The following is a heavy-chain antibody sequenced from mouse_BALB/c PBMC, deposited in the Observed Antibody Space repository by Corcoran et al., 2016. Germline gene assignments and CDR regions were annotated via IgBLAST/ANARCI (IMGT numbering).Heavy chain of an antibody. Sequence: QIQLVQSGPEMKKPGETVKISCKASGYTFTHYGMNWVKQAPGKGLKWMGWINTYTGEPTYADDFKGRFAFSLETSASTAYLQINNLKNEDMATYFCARPTMITTGYFDVWGAGTTVTVSS. CDR3: ARPTMITTGYFDV. J-gene: IGHJ1*01. CDR1: GYTFTHYG. CDR2: INTYTGEP. D-gene: IGHD2-4*01. V-gene: IGHV9-1*02.